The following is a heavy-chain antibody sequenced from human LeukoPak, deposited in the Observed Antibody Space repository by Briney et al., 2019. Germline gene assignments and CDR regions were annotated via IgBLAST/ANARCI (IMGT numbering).Heavy chain of an antibody. Sequence: PGGSLRLSCAASGLTVNNNYMSWVRQAPGKGLEWVSFIYSDGTTYYADSVRGRFNISRDDSRNTVYLQMTSLRAEDTAFHYCARANWYFDLWGRGTLLTVSS. CDR2: IYSDGTT. V-gene: IGHV3-66*01. J-gene: IGHJ2*01. CDR3: ARANWYFDL. CDR1: GLTVNNNY.